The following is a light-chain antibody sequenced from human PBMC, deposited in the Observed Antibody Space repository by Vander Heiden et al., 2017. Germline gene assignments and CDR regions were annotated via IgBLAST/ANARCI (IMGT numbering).Light chain of an antibody. V-gene: IGKV1-5*01. J-gene: IGKJ1*01. CDR3: QQYNSYPWT. Sequence: DIQMTQSPSTLCASVVDRLTITFRASQSISSWLAWYQQKPGKAPKRLIYDAYSLESGVPSRFSGSGSGTECTLAISSLQPDDFATYYCQQYNSYPWTFGQGIRVEIK. CDR1: QSISSW. CDR2: DAY.